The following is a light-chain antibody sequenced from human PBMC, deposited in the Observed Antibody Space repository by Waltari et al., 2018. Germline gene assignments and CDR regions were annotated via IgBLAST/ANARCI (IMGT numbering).Light chain of an antibody. V-gene: IGKV3-20*01. CDR1: QSVSGSHY. Sequence: EIVLTQSPGTLSLSPGEGVTLSCRASQSVSGSHYLAWYQQKPGQAPRLLIYGASTRATGIPDRFSGSGSGTDFTLTISRLEPEDFAVYYCQQYGDTPWTFGQGTKVEIK. CDR2: GAS. CDR3: QQYGDTPWT. J-gene: IGKJ1*01.